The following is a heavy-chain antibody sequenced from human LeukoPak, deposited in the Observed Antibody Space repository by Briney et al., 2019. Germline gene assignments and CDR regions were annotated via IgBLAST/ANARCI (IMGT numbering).Heavy chain of an antibody. D-gene: IGHD3-10*01. CDR2: INPNSGGT. CDR1: GYTFTSYY. J-gene: IGHJ6*02. V-gene: IGHV1-2*04. Sequence: ASVKVSCKASGYTFTSYYMHWVRQAPGQGLEWMGWINPNSGGTNYAQKFQGWVTMTRDTSISTAYMELSRLRSDDTAVYYCARDSEAGDYYYGMDVWGQGTTVTVSS. CDR3: ARDSEAGDYYYGMDV.